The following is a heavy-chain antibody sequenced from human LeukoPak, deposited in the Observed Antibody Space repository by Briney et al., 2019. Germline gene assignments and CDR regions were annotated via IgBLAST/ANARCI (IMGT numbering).Heavy chain of an antibody. D-gene: IGHD6-6*01. CDR3: ARASARFIAARPGCWFDP. CDR1: GGSISSGGYY. V-gene: IGHV4-30-2*01. Sequence: PSETLSLTCTVSGGSISSGGYYWSWIRQPPGKGLEWIGYIYHSGSTYYNPSLKSRVTISVDRSKNQFSLKLSSVTAADTAVYYCARASARFIAARPGCWFDPWGQGTLVTVSS. CDR2: IYHSGST. J-gene: IGHJ5*02.